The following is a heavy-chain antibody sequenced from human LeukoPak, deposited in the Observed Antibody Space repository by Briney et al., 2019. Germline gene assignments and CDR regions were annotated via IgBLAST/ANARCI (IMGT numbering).Heavy chain of an antibody. CDR2: IIPIFGTA. CDR1: GGSFSSYA. Sequence: ASVKVSCKTSGGSFSSYAINWVRQAPGQGLEWMGGIIPIFGTANYAQKFQGRVTITADESTRTAYMELSSLRSEDTAVYYCARDGYNHPTISYSHAFDTWGQGTMVTVSS. CDR3: ARDGYNHPTISYSHAFDT. D-gene: IGHD5-24*01. V-gene: IGHV1-69*01. J-gene: IGHJ3*02.